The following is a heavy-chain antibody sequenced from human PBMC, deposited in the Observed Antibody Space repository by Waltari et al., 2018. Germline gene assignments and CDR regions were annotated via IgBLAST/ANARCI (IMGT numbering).Heavy chain of an antibody. J-gene: IGHJ4*02. CDR2: IKEDGSKK. Sequence: EVQLVESGGGLVQPGGSLRLSCAGSGFHFRGNWMAWVRQAPGKGLEWVANIKEDGSKKNYVDSVEGRFTISRDNAKNSLYLQMNSLRAEDTALYYCVRHGFWNFDFWGQGTLVTVSS. CDR1: GFHFRGNW. V-gene: IGHV3-7*01. CDR3: VRHGFWNFDF. D-gene: IGHD3-3*01.